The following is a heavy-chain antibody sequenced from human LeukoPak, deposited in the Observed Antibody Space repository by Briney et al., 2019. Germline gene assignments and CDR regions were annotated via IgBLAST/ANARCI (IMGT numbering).Heavy chain of an antibody. D-gene: IGHD5-24*01. CDR2: IYYSGST. J-gene: IGHJ4*02. Sequence: PSETLSLTCSVSGGSIRSSRYYWGWIRQPPGKGLEWIGSIYYSGSTYYNPSLRSRVTISVDTSKNQFSLKLSSVTAADTAVYYCARQNLFQSERWLQFFDYWGQGTLLTVSS. CDR1: GGSIRSSRYY. CDR3: ARQNLFQSERWLQFFDY. V-gene: IGHV4-39*01.